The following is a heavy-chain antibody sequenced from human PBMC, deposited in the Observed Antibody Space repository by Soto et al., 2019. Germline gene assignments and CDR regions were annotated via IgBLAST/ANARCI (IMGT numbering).Heavy chain of an antibody. CDR2: INAGNGNT. V-gene: IGHV1-3*01. Sequence: ASLKVSCKASGYTFTSYAMHWVRQAPGQRLEWMGWINAGNGNTKYSQKFQGRVTITRDTSASTAYMELSSLRSEDTAVYYCAREAYDYIWGSYRYRDCYYYMDVWGKGTTVTVSS. D-gene: IGHD3-16*02. CDR3: AREAYDYIWGSYRYRDCYYYMDV. J-gene: IGHJ6*03. CDR1: GYTFTSYA.